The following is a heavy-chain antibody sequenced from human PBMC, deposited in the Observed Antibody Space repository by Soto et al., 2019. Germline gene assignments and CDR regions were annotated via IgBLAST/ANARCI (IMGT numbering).Heavy chain of an antibody. Sequence: SETLSLTCAVYGGSFSGYYWSWIRQPPGKGLEWIGEINHSGSTNHNPSLKSRVTISVDTSKNQFSLKLSSVTAADTAVYYCARLGYCSGGSCPPQSYYYYGMDVWGQGTTVTVSS. V-gene: IGHV4-34*01. CDR1: GGSFSGYY. D-gene: IGHD2-15*01. CDR2: INHSGST. CDR3: ARLGYCSGGSCPPQSYYYYGMDV. J-gene: IGHJ6*02.